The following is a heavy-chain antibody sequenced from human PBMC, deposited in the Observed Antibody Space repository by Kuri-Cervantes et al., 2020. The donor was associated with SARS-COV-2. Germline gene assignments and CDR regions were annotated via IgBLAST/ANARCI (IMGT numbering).Heavy chain of an antibody. D-gene: IGHD3-22*01. CDR3: ARAPGDSTGYYFFY. V-gene: IGHV1-69*06. Sequence: SVKVSCKASGYTFTDYYMHWVRQAPGQGLEWIGGITPIFGTANYAQNLQGRVRITADTSTSTSYMDLSGLRSDDTALYYCARAPGDSTGYYFFYWGQGTLVTVSS. CDR1: GYTFTDYY. J-gene: IGHJ4*02. CDR2: ITPIFGTA.